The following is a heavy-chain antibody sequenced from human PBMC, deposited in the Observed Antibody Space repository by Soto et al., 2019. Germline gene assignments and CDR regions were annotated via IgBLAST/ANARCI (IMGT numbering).Heavy chain of an antibody. J-gene: IGHJ6*02. CDR3: ARDIRFRGFYGMDV. V-gene: IGHV4-30-2*05. D-gene: IGHD3-10*01. CDR2: IHHSGSI. Sequence: PSETLSLTCVASGGPISSGGYSWSWIRQPPGKGLEWIGYIHHSGSIYYNPSLKSRVTISVDTSKNQFSLKLSSVTAADTAVYYCARDIRFRGFYGMDVWGQGTTVTVSS. CDR1: GGPISSGGYS.